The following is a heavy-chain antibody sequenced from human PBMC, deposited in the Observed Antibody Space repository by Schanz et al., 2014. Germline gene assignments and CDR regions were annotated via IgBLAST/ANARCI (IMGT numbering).Heavy chain of an antibody. V-gene: IGHV3-21*06. Sequence: EVQLVESGGGVVQPGGSLRLSCAASGFSFDSYNMNWVRQSPGKGLEWVAFLSFDSRHIYYADSVKGRFTISRDNAKSSLHLQMNSLRADDTAVYYCARDGVAATTDFEYWGQGALVTVSS. J-gene: IGHJ4*02. D-gene: IGHD1-1*01. CDR2: LSFDSRHI. CDR3: ARDGVAATTDFEY. CDR1: GFSFDSYN.